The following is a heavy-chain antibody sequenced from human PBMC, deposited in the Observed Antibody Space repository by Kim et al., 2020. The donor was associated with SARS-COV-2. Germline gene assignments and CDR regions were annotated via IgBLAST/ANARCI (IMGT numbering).Heavy chain of an antibody. CDR2: MNPNSGNT. V-gene: IGHV1-8*01. J-gene: IGHJ6*02. D-gene: IGHD7-27*01. CDR1: GYTFTSYD. CDR3: ARDRGVALGNYYYGMDV. Sequence: ASVKVSCKASGYTFTSYDINWVRQATGQGLEWMGWMNPNSGNTGYAQKFQGRVTMTRNTSISTAYMELSSLRSEDTAVYYCARDRGVALGNYYYGMDVWGQGTTVTVSS.